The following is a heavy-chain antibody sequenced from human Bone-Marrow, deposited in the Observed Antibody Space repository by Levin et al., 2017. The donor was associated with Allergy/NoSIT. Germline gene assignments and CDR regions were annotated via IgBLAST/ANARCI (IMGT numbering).Heavy chain of an antibody. CDR1: GFSFTTTGVG. V-gene: IGHV2-5*01. D-gene: IGHD2-2*01. CDR2: IHWNDDK. CDR3: AHRLLGYCSGTSCYGFDY. Sequence: SGPTLVKPTQTLTLTCTFSGFSFTTTGVGVGWIREPPGKALEWLGVIHWNDDKRYSPALMSRLTITKDPSKNQVVLTMTNMDPVDTATYYCAHRLLGYCSGTSCYGFDYWGQGTLVTVSS. J-gene: IGHJ4*02.